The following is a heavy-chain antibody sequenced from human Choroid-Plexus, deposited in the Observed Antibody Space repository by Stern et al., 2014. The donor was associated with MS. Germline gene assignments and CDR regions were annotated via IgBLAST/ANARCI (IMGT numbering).Heavy chain of an antibody. D-gene: IGHD2/OR15-2a*01. V-gene: IGHV3-30*18. CDR1: GFTLGSCA. CDR3: AKDRQYLTYFFDH. CDR2: LSYDGSNK. J-gene: IGHJ5*02. Sequence: VQLVQSGGGVVQPGRPLRLSCVASGFTLGSCAMHWVRQAPGKGLEGVAGLSYDGSNKYYADSVKGRFTISRDNSQNTLYMQMSSLRPEDTAVYYCAKDRQYLTYFFDHWGQGSLVTVSS.